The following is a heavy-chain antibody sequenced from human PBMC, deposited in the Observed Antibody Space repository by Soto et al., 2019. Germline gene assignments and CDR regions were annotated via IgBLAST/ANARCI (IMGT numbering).Heavy chain of an antibody. D-gene: IGHD6-13*01. CDR1: GFTVSSNY. V-gene: IGHV3-66*01. Sequence: PGGSLRLSCAASGFTVSSNYMSWVRQAPGKGLEWVSVIYSGGSTYYADSVKGRFTISRDNSKNTLYLQMNSLRAEDTAVYYCARLRAAAALDYWGQGTLVTVSS. CDR2: IYSGGST. CDR3: ARLRAAAALDY. J-gene: IGHJ4*02.